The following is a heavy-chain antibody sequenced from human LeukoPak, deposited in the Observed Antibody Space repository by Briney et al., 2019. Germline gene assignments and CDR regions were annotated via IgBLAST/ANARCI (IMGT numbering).Heavy chain of an antibody. D-gene: IGHD3-22*01. CDR2: INPSGGYT. Sequence: ASVKVSCKASGYTLSNYYMHWVRQAPGQGLEWMGIINPSGGYTTYAQKFQGRVTMTRDMTTSTVYMELSSLRSEDTAVYYCGRDLNRSGYTREGRFDPWGQGTLVTVPS. CDR3: GRDLNRSGYTREGRFDP. V-gene: IGHV1-46*01. CDR1: GYTLSNYY. J-gene: IGHJ5*02.